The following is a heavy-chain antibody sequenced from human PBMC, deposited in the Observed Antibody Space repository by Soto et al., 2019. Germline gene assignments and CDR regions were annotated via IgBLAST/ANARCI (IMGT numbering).Heavy chain of an antibody. CDR3: AREFAPGSPNYDY. Sequence: PGGSLRLSCAASGFTFSNYAMSWVRQPPGKGLEWVSTFTRNGNTYYADSVKGRFTISRDNSKNTLSLQMDSLRAEDTAVYYCAREFAPGSPNYDYWGLGTLLTVSS. CDR1: GFTFSNYA. CDR2: FTRNGNT. J-gene: IGHJ4*02. D-gene: IGHD3-10*01. V-gene: IGHV3-23*01.